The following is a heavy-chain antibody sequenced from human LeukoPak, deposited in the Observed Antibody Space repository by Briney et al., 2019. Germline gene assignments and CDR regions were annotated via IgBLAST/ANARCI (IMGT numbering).Heavy chain of an antibody. V-gene: IGHV5-51*01. CDR3: ARLIPESLSRFVC. CDR2: IYPGDSDT. Sequence: EESLKICCKGSGYTIARYWIGCVRPMPGKGVEWMAIIYPGDSDTRYSPSFQGQVTISADKSISTAYLQWSSLKASDTAMYYCARLIPESLSRFVCWGQGTLVTVSS. CDR1: GYTIARYW. J-gene: IGHJ4*02.